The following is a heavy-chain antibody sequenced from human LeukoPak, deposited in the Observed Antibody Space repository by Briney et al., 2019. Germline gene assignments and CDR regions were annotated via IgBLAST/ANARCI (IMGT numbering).Heavy chain of an antibody. D-gene: IGHD2-8*02. J-gene: IGHJ4*02. CDR2: IYYSGTT. CDR1: GDSISSSSYY. V-gene: IGHV4-39*01. Sequence: SETLSLTCTVSGDSISSSSYYWAWIRQPPGKGLEWIGSIYYSGTTYYNPSLKSRVTISVYTSRSQFSLKVGSVTAADTAVYYCARHRRYTTGSEEYDYWGQGNMVTVSS. CDR3: ARHRRYTTGSEEYDY.